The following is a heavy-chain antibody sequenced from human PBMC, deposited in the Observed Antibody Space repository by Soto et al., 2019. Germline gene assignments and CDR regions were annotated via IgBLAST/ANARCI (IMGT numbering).Heavy chain of an antibody. V-gene: IGHV3-33*01. D-gene: IGHD2-21*01. CDR3: ARGLHSLFDY. Sequence: LRLSCAASGFTFSSYGMHWVRQAPGKGLEWVAVIWYDGNNKYYADSVKGRFTISRDNSNNTLYVQMTSLRAEDTAVYYCARGLHSLFDYWGQGTLVTVSS. CDR2: IWYDGNNK. J-gene: IGHJ4*02. CDR1: GFTFSSYG.